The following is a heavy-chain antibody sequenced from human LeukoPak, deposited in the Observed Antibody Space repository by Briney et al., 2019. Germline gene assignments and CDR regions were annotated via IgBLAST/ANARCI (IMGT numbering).Heavy chain of an antibody. D-gene: IGHD5-18*01. Sequence: PGGSLRLSCAASGFTFSSYGMHWVRQAPGQGLEWVAVIWYDGSNKYYADSVKGRFTISRDNSKNTLYLQMNSLRAEDTAVYYCARDLGDTATFDYWGQGTLVTVSS. CDR2: IWYDGSNK. V-gene: IGHV3-33*01. J-gene: IGHJ4*02. CDR1: GFTFSSYG. CDR3: ARDLGDTATFDY.